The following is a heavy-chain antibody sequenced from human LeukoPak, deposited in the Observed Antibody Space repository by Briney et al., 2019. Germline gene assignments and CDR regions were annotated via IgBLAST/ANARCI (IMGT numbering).Heavy chain of an antibody. CDR1: GYTFTSYD. CDR2: MNPNSGNT. J-gene: IGHJ3*02. V-gene: IGHV1-8*01. D-gene: IGHD1-7*01. CDR3: AREEGTTDAFDI. Sequence: ASVKVSCKASGYTFTSYDINWVRQATGQGLEWMGWMNPNSGNTGYAQKFQGRVTMTRNTSISTAYMELSSLRSEDTAVYYCAREEGTTDAFDIWGQGTMVTVSS.